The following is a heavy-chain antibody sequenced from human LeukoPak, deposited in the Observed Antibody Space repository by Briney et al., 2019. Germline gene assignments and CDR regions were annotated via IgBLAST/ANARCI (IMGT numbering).Heavy chain of an antibody. CDR1: GFTFSTFR. J-gene: IGHJ4*02. V-gene: IGHV3-74*01. CDR3: VRDWGYDSSGYWQKYFDT. D-gene: IGHD3-22*01. CDR2: INHDGSST. Sequence: PGGSLRLSCATSGFTFSTFRMHWVRQAPGKGLVWVSRINHDGSSTNYADSVKGRFTISRDNAKNTLYLQMNSLRAEDTAVYYCVRDWGYDSSGYWQKYFDTWGQGTLVTVSS.